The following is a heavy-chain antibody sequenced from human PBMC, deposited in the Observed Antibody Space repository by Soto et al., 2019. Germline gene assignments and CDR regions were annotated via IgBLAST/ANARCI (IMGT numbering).Heavy chain of an antibody. J-gene: IGHJ6*02. CDR1: GFTFTSSA. D-gene: IGHD5-18*01. CDR3: ALPPEGGYSYGLIDYYGVDV. CDR2: IVVGSGNT. V-gene: IGHV1-58*02. Sequence: QMQLVQSGPEVKKPGTSVKVSCKASGFTFTSSAMQWVRQARGHRLEWIGWIVVGSGNTNYAQKFQERVTITRDMSTSTAYMELSSLRSEDTAVDYCALPPEGGYSYGLIDYYGVDVSGQGTTVTVSS.